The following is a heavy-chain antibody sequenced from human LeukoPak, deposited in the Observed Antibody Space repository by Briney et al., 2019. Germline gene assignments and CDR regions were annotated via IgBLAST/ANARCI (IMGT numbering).Heavy chain of an antibody. CDR2: IYYSGST. CDR1: GGSISSSSYY. V-gene: IGHV4-39*01. J-gene: IGHJ4*02. Sequence: SETLSLTCTVSGGSISSSSYYWGWIRQPPGKGLEWIGSIYYSGSTYYNPSLKSRVTISVDTSKNQFSLKVSSVTAADTAVYYCARHRGGHRDGYNSPVSLLDYWGQGTLVTVSS. D-gene: IGHD5-24*01. CDR3: ARHRGGHRDGYNSPVSLLDY.